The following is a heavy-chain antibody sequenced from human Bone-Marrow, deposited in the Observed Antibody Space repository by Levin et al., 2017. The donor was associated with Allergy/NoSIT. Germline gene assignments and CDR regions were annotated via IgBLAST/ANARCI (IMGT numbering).Heavy chain of an antibody. D-gene: IGHD3-9*01. Sequence: PSETLSLTCNVSGVSMNSRNYYWAWIRQFPGKGLEWIGHNFYSASPSYNPSLKSRVTISVDISKNQFAFTLTSVTAAVSAVYFCARGDFDTAFDYWGQGALVTVSS. CDR2: NFYSASP. J-gene: IGHJ4*02. CDR3: ARGDFDTAFDY. V-gene: IGHV4-31*03. CDR1: GVSMNSRNYY.